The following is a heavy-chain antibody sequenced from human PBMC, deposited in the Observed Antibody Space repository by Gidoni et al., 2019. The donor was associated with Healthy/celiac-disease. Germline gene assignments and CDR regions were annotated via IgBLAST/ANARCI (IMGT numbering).Heavy chain of an antibody. Sequence: EVQLVESGGGLIQPGGSLRLSCAASGFTVSSNYMSWVRQAPGKGLEWVSVIYSGGRTYYADSVKGRFTISRDNSKNTLYLQMNSLRAEDTAVYYCARWVVGGWELPNYFDYWGQGTLVTVSS. D-gene: IGHD1-26*01. J-gene: IGHJ4*02. CDR1: GFTVSSNY. V-gene: IGHV3-53*01. CDR2: IYSGGRT. CDR3: ARWVVGGWELPNYFDY.